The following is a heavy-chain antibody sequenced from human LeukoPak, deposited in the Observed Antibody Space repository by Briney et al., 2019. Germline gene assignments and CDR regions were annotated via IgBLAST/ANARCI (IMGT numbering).Heavy chain of an antibody. CDR3: ARGLSHRNTVTPGSVDY. J-gene: IGHJ4*02. Sequence: SETLSLTCAVYGGSFSGYYWSWIRQPPGKGLEWIGEINHSGSTNYNPSLKSRVTISVDTSKNQFSLKLSSVTAADTAMYYCARGLSHRNTVTPGSVDYWGQGTLVTVSS. D-gene: IGHD4-17*01. CDR2: INHSGST. CDR1: GGSFSGYY. V-gene: IGHV4-34*01.